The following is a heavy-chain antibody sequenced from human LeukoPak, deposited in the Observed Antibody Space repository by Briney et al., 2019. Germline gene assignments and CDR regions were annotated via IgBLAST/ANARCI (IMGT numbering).Heavy chain of an antibody. D-gene: IGHD6-6*01. Sequence: GASVKVSCKASGYTFTSYDINWVRQATGQGLEWMGWMNPNSGNTGYAQKFQGRGTMTRNTSISTAYMELSSLRSEDTAVYYCARTAIVTPRRPTPIAARPRGPFGYWGQGTLVTVSS. CDR1: GYTFTSYD. V-gene: IGHV1-8*01. CDR3: ARTAIVTPRRPTPIAARPRGPFGY. CDR2: MNPNSGNT. J-gene: IGHJ4*02.